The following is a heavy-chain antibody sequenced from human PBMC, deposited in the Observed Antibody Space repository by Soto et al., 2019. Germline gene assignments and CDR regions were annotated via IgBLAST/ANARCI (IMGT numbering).Heavy chain of an antibody. V-gene: IGHV1-2*04. Sequence: ASVKVSCKASGYTFTAYFVYWVRQAPGQGLERMGWINPNSGGTKYAQKFQGWVTMTRDTSISTAYMELTRLRSDDTAMYYCAKSLNHYGMDVWGQGTTVTVSS. CDR3: AKSLNHYGMDV. CDR2: INPNSGGT. D-gene: IGHD3-10*01. CDR1: GYTFTAYF. J-gene: IGHJ6*02.